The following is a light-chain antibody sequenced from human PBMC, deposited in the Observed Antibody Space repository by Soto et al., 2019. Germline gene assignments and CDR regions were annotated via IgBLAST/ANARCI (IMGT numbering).Light chain of an antibody. V-gene: IGKV1-39*01. J-gene: IGKJ5*01. Sequence: DIQMTQSPSSLSASVGDRVTIPCRASQSIGSYLHWFQQKPGKAPKLLIYAASNLQSGVPSRFSGSGSGTDFTLTINSLQPEDFATYYCQQGYSTPITFGQGTRLDIK. CDR1: QSIGSY. CDR2: AAS. CDR3: QQGYSTPIT.